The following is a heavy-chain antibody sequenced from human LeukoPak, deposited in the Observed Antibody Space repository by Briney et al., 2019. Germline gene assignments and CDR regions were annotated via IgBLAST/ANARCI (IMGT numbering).Heavy chain of an antibody. CDR2: ITTSDGNT. J-gene: IGHJ1*01. Sequence: GGSLRLSCAASGFTFSSYTMSWVRQAPGKGLEWVSTITTSDGNTYYADSVKGRFTVSRDNSKNTLYLQMNSLRAEDTAVYYCASPPGWLPTNIYFQHWARAPWSPSPQ. CDR3: ASPPGWLPTNIYFQH. CDR1: GFTFSSYT. D-gene: IGHD6-19*01. V-gene: IGHV3-23*01.